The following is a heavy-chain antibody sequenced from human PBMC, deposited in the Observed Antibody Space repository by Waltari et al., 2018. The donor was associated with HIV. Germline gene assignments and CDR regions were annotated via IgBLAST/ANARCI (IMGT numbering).Heavy chain of an antibody. CDR2: ISGRGDST. Sequence: EVQLLESGGGFVQPGGSLGLSCAASGFTFSVFAMYWVRQAPGKGLEWVSRISGRGDSTNYADSVKGRFTISRDNSKNTLSLQINSLRVDDTAVYYCATLYSDYGDYWGQGALVTVSS. V-gene: IGHV3-23*01. J-gene: IGHJ4*02. D-gene: IGHD4-17*01. CDR3: ATLYSDYGDY. CDR1: GFTFSVFA.